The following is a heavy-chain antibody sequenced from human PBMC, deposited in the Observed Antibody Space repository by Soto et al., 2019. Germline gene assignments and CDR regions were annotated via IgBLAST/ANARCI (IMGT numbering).Heavy chain of an antibody. CDR3: ARERTGTTSMDV. Sequence: QVQLVQSGAEVKKPGASVKVSCKASGYTFTSYDINWVRQATGQGLEWMGWMNPNSGNTGYAQKLRGRVTMTRNTSIRTAYMELSSLRSEAPAVYYCARERTGTTSMDVWGQGTTVTVS. CDR1: GYTFTSYD. D-gene: IGHD1-1*01. V-gene: IGHV1-8*01. J-gene: IGHJ6*02. CDR2: MNPNSGNT.